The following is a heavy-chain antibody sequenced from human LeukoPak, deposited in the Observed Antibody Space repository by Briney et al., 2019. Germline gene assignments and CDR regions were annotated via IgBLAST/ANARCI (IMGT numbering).Heavy chain of an antibody. J-gene: IGHJ4*02. Sequence: SETLSLTCTVSGGSISSYYWSWIRQPAGKGLEWIGRIYTSGSTNYNPSLKSRVTISVDTSKNQFSLNLTSLTAADTAVYYCAKGGKGFPLGLRFDSWGQGTLVGVSS. CDR3: AKGGKGFPLGLRFDS. CDR2: IYTSGST. CDR1: GGSISSYY. D-gene: IGHD2-21*01. V-gene: IGHV4-4*07.